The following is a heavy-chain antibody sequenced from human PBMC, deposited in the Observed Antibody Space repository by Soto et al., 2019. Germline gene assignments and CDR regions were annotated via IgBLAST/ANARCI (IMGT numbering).Heavy chain of an antibody. CDR1: GFTFSSYD. CDR3: AKESTAGSPGDYFDP. J-gene: IGHJ4*02. V-gene: IGHV3-23*01. D-gene: IGHD2-21*02. Sequence: GGSLRLSCAASGFTFSSYDINWVRQAPGKGLEWVSAIGIYANTYYAGSGKGRFTISRDDSRNTVYLQLNSLRVDDTAVYYCAKESTAGSPGDYFDPWGEGTLVTVSA. CDR2: IGIYANT.